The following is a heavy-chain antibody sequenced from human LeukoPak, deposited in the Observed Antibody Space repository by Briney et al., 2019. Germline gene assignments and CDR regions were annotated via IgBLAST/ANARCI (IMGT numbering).Heavy chain of an antibody. J-gene: IGHJ5*02. CDR3: ARGYCSGGSCYSVENWFDP. CDR2: INPNSGGT. D-gene: IGHD2-15*01. CDR1: GYTFTGYY. Sequence: ASVKVSCKASGYTFTGYYMFWVRQAPGQGLEWMGRINPNSGGTNYAQKFQGRVTMTRDTSISTAYMELSRLRSDDTAVYYCARGYCSGGSCYSVENWFDPWGQGTLVTVSS. V-gene: IGHV1-2*06.